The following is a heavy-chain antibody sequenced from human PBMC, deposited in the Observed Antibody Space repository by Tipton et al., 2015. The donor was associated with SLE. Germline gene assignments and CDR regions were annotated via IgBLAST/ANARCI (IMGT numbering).Heavy chain of an antibody. Sequence: TLSLTCTVSGSSIDGDYFWGWIRQSPGRGLEWIASMSVSWSTHYNPSLQSRVTISLDTSKNHFSLRLSSVTAADTAVYYCARDEYRYDGTGYHLLGHFDYWGQGTLVTVSS. CDR3: ARDEYRYDGTGYHLLGHFDY. CDR1: GSSIDGDYF. D-gene: IGHD3-22*01. V-gene: IGHV4-38-2*02. J-gene: IGHJ4*02. CDR2: MSVSWST.